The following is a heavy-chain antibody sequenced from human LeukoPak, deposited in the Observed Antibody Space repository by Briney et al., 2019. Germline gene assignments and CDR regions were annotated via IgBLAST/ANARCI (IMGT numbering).Heavy chain of an antibody. J-gene: IGHJ6*02. D-gene: IGHD1-20*01. CDR2: IKQDGSEK. CDR1: GFTFSSYA. CDR3: ARDYNWHLDV. V-gene: IGHV3-7*01. Sequence: GGSLRLSCAASGFTFSSYAMHWVRQAPGKGLEWVANIKQDGSEKYYVDFVKGRFTISRDNAKSSLYLQMNSLRAEDTAVYYCARDYNWHLDVWGQGTTVTVSS.